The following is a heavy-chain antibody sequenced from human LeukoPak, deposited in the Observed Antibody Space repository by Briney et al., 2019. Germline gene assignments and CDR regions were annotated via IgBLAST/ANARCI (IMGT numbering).Heavy chain of an antibody. D-gene: IGHD3-22*01. Sequence: ASVKVSYKASGYTFTGYYMHWVRQAPGQGLEWMGWINPNSGGTNYAQKFQGRVTMTRDTSISTAYMELSRLRSDDTAVYYCARDRADYYDSSGYCVWGQGTLVTVSS. J-gene: IGHJ4*02. CDR2: INPNSGGT. CDR1: GYTFTGYY. CDR3: ARDRADYYDSSGYCV. V-gene: IGHV1-2*02.